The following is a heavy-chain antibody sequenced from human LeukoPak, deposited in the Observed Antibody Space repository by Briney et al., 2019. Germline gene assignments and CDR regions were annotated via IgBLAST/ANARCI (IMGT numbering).Heavy chain of an antibody. Sequence: ASVKVSCKASGYTFTSYGISWVRQAPGQGLEWMGWISAYNGNTNYAQKLQGTVTITTDTSTSTDYMELRSLRSDDTAVYYCARGHVVAATLGMFPNYYYYGMDVWGKGTTVTVSS. CDR1: GYTFTSYG. CDR2: ISAYNGNT. J-gene: IGHJ6*04. V-gene: IGHV1-18*04. CDR3: ARGHVVAATLGMFPNYYYYGMDV. D-gene: IGHD2-15*01.